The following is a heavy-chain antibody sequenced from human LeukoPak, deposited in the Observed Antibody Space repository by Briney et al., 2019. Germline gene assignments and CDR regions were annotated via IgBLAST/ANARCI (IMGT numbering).Heavy chain of an antibody. D-gene: IGHD2-2*01. V-gene: IGHV3-48*01. CDR2: VGISSGNT. CDR3: ARDTKYAFDN. Sequence: GGALRLPCAASGLTFRGYIINWGRQAPGKGVGWISYVGISSGNTKYADSVKGRFTISGDKAKNSMYLQMNSLRVEDTAVYYCARDTKYAFDNWGQGTLVTVSS. J-gene: IGHJ4*02. CDR1: GLTFRGYI.